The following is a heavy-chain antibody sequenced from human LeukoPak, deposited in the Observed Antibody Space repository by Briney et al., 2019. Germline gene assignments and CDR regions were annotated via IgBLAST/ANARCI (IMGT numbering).Heavy chain of an antibody. Sequence: PSETLSLTGTGSGDSFTSVTDYWAWIRQPPGKGLGWIASGDYSGGTYYNPSLESRVAISADMSKNQISLKLTSVTGADTAVYYCAGERGEEYSSGWYKTNYFYNWGQGIRVTVSS. V-gene: IGHV4-39*07. J-gene: IGHJ4*02. CDR3: AGERGEEYSSGWYKTNYFYN. CDR2: GDYSGGT. CDR1: GDSFTSVTDY. D-gene: IGHD6-19*01.